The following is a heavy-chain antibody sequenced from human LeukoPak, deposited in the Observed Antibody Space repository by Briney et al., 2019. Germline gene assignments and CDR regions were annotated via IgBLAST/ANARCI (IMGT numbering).Heavy chain of an antibody. CDR1: GGTFSSYA. V-gene: IGHV1-69*05. Sequence: ASVKVSCKASGGTFSSYAISWVRQAPGQGLEWMGGIIPIFGTANYAQKFQGRVTITTNESTSTAYMELSSLRSEDTAVYYCARALYYYDSSGYYDYYYYYYMDVWGKGTTVTVSS. CDR3: ARALYYYDSSGYYDYYYYYYMDV. J-gene: IGHJ6*03. D-gene: IGHD3-22*01. CDR2: IIPIFGTA.